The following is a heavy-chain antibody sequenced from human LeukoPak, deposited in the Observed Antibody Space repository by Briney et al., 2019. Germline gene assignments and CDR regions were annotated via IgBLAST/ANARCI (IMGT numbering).Heavy chain of an antibody. D-gene: IGHD4-11*01. CDR2: IHYTGRD. J-gene: IGHJ3*02. CDR1: GGSISGYY. CDR3: ARHKALHKGDAFDI. Sequence: SETLSLTCTVSGGSISGYYWIWIRQPPGKGLEWIAYIHYTGRDNYSPPLKSRATISVDTSKNQFSLRLSSVTTADTGVYYCARHKALHKGDAFDIWGQGTMVTVSS. V-gene: IGHV4-59*08.